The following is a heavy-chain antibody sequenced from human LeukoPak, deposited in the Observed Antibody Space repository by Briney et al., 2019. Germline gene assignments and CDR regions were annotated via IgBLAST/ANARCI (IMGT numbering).Heavy chain of an antibody. Sequence: GGSLRLSCAASGFTFSSYAMSWDRQAPGKGLEWVSSITISGATTYYADSVKGRLTISRDNSKTTLYLQMNSLRAEDTAVYYCATYGSGSYYRKAFDYWGQGTLVTVSS. V-gene: IGHV3-23*01. CDR1: GFTFSSYA. CDR2: ITISGATT. CDR3: ATYGSGSYYRKAFDY. J-gene: IGHJ4*02. D-gene: IGHD3-10*01.